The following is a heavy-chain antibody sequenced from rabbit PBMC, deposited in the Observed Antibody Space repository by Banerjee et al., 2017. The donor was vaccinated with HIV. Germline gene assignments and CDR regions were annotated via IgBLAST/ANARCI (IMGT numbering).Heavy chain of an antibody. Sequence: QSLEESGGDLVKPGASLTLTCTASGIDFSSYYYMCWVRQAPGKGLEWIGCIYTGSGATYYASWAKGRFTISKTSSTTVTLQMTSLTAADTATYFCARDYINGYSDYVFNLWGPGTLVTVS. J-gene: IGHJ4*01. CDR3: ARDYINGYSDYVFNL. CDR1: GIDFSSYYY. CDR2: IYTGSGAT. V-gene: IGHV1S40*01. D-gene: IGHD6-1*01.